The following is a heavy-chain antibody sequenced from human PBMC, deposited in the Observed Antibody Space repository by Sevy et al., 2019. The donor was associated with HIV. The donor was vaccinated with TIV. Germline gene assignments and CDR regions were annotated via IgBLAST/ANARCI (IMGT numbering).Heavy chain of an antibody. D-gene: IGHD4-17*01. CDR2: IYYSGST. Sequence: SETLSLTCTVSGGSISSYYWSWIRQPPGKGLEWIGYIYYSGSTNYNPSLKSRVTISVDTSKNQFSLKLSSVTAADTAVYYCARGGNGDYFGWFDPWGQGTLVTVSS. CDR1: GGSISSYY. CDR3: ARGGNGDYFGWFDP. V-gene: IGHV4-59*08. J-gene: IGHJ5*02.